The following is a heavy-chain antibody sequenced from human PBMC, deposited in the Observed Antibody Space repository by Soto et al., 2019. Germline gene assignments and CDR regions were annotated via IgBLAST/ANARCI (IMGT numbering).Heavy chain of an antibody. J-gene: IGHJ4*02. CDR2: IYYSGST. V-gene: IGHV4-59*01. CDR1: GASLSSYY. Sequence: QVQLQESGTGLVKPSETLSLTCGVSGASLSSYYWSWIRQPPGQGLEWIGYIYYSGSTNYNPYLKSRVTLSVDTSKNQCSLKRSSVTAADTAVYYCAISWGSPNYYWGRGTLVTVSS. CDR3: AISWGSPNYY. D-gene: IGHD3-16*01.